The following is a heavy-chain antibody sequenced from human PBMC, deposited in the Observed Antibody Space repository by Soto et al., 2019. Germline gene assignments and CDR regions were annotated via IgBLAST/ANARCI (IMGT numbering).Heavy chain of an antibody. D-gene: IGHD1-26*01. V-gene: IGHV4-59*01. CDR2: IYYSGST. CDR1: GGSISSYY. CDR3: ARAENGGEVGATLFDY. Sequence: SETLSLTCTVSGGSISSYYWSWIRQPPGKGLEWIGYIYYSGSTNYNPSLKSRVTISVDTSKNQFSLKLSSVTAADTAVYYCARAENGGEVGATLFDYWGQGTLVTVSS. J-gene: IGHJ4*02.